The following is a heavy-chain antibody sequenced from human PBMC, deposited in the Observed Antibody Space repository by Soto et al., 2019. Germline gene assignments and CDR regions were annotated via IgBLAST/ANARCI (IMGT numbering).Heavy chain of an antibody. V-gene: IGHV3-48*02. CDR2: ISSSSDII. Sequence: GGSLRLSCAASRFILSTYDMNWVRQAPGKGLEWVSYISSSSDIIHYADSVKGRFTISRDNAKNSLSLQMNSLRDEDTAVYYCARTGGSSRHENWFDLWGQGTLVTVSS. CDR1: RFILSTYD. J-gene: IGHJ5*02. CDR3: ARTGGSSRHENWFDL. D-gene: IGHD6-13*01.